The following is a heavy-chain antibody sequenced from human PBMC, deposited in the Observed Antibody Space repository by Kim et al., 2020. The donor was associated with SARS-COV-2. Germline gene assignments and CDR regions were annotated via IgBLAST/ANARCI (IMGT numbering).Heavy chain of an antibody. V-gene: IGHV1-18*01. CDR3: ARDRGQLDY. J-gene: IGHJ4*02. Sequence: NGNTDYAQSFQGRVILTTDTSTNTAYMELRSLTSDDPAVYYCARDRGQLDYWGQGTLVTVSS. D-gene: IGHD6-6*01. CDR2: NGNT.